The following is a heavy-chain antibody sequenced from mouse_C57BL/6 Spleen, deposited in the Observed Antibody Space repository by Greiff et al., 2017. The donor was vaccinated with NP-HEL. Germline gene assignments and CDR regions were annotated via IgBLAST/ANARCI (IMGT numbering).Heavy chain of an antibody. Sequence: VQLQQSGPELVKPGASVKISCKASGYTFTDYYMNWVKQSHGKSLEWIGDINPNNGGTSYNQKFKGKATLTVDKSSSTAYMELRSLTSEDSAVYYCARGRDYDGAWFAYWGQGTLVTVSA. J-gene: IGHJ3*01. CDR3: ARGRDYDGAWFAY. CDR2: INPNNGGT. V-gene: IGHV1-26*01. CDR1: GYTFTDYY. D-gene: IGHD2-4*01.